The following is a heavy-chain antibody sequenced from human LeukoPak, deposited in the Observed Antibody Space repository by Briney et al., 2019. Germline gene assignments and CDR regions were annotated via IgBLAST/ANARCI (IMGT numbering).Heavy chain of an antibody. CDR1: GGSISSYH. CDR3: ASQLLQMTTVTPFDY. Sequence: SETLSLTCTVSGGSISSYHWSWIRQPPGKGLEWIGFFYYSGSTNYNPSLKSRVTISVDTSKNQFSLKLSSVTAADTAVYYCASQLLQMTTVTPFDYWGQGTLVTVSS. V-gene: IGHV4-59*01. J-gene: IGHJ4*02. CDR2: FYYSGST. D-gene: IGHD4-17*01.